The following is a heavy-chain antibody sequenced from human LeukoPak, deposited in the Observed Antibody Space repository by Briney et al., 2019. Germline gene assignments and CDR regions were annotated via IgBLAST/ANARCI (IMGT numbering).Heavy chain of an antibody. CDR3: ARDFVGDCSSTGCFRPDDY. Sequence: ASVKVSCKASGYTFTGYYMHWVRQAPGQGLEWMGWINPNSGGTNYAQKFQGRVTMTRDTSISTAYMELSRLRSDDTAVYYCARDFVGDCSSTGCFRPDDYWGQGTLVTVSS. J-gene: IGHJ4*02. CDR1: GYTFTGYY. D-gene: IGHD2-2*01. CDR2: INPNSGGT. V-gene: IGHV1-2*02.